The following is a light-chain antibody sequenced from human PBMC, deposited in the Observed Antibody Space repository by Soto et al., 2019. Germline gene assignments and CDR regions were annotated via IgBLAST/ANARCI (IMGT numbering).Light chain of an antibody. Sequence: DIQLTQSPSFLSASVGDRVTITCRASQGFSSYLAWYQQKPGKAPKLLIYAASTLQSGVPARFSGSRSGTEFTLTISSLQPEDFATYYCQQLNSYPFTFGEGTKVDIK. J-gene: IGKJ4*01. CDR1: QGFSSY. CDR3: QQLNSYPFT. V-gene: IGKV1-9*01. CDR2: AAS.